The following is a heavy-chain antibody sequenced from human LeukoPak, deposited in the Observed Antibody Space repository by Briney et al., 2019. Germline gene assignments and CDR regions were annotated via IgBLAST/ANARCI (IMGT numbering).Heavy chain of an antibody. J-gene: IGHJ4*02. CDR2: ISPSGRTI. Sequence: QTGGSLRLSCAASGFTFNGYNMNWVRQAPGKGLEWVSFISPSGRTIFYADSVKGRFTISRDNARNTLYLQLNSLTAEDTAVYYCAMGYKSAYSWDYWGQGTLVTVSS. D-gene: IGHD5-18*01. V-gene: IGHV3-48*01. CDR3: AMGYKSAYSWDY. CDR1: GFTFNGYN.